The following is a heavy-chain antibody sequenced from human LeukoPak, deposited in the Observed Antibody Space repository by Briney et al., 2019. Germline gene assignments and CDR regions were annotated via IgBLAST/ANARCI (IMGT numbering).Heavy chain of an antibody. CDR3: AKGSWLDGY. J-gene: IGHJ4*02. Sequence: GGSLRLSCAASGFPFSNYDMTWVRQAPGKGLEWVSVISPTAVRIYYADSVKGRFTISRDNSKNTLYLQMNGLRVEDTAVYFCAKGSWLDGYWGQGTLVTVSS. CDR1: GFPFSNYD. CDR2: ISPTAVRI. D-gene: IGHD6-19*01. V-gene: IGHV3-23*01.